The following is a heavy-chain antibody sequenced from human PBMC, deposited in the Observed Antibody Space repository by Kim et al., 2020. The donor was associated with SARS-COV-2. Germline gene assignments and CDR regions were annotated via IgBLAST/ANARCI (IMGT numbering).Heavy chain of an antibody. CDR3: ARAQYSSGWSKEGGLIDY. Sequence: SETLSLTCTVSGGSISSYYWSWIRQPPGKGLEWIGYIYYSGSTNYSPSLKSRVTISVDTSKNQFSLKLSSVTAADTAVYYCARAQYSSGWSKEGGLIDYWGQGTLVTVSS. D-gene: IGHD6-19*01. J-gene: IGHJ4*02. CDR2: IYYSGST. CDR1: GGSISSYY. V-gene: IGHV4-59*13.